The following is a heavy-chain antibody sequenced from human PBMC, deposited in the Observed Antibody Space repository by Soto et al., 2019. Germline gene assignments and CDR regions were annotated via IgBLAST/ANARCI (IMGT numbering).Heavy chain of an antibody. CDR3: ASGYSLYYFDY. V-gene: IGHV4-59*01. J-gene: IGHJ4*02. CDR1: GGSISSYY. CDR2: IYYSGST. Sequence: SETLSLTCTVSGGSISSYYWSWIRQPPGKGLEWIGYIYYSGSTNYNPSLKSRVTISVDTSKNQFSLKLSSVTAADTAVYYCASGYSLYYFDYWGQGTLVTVSS. D-gene: IGHD3-22*01.